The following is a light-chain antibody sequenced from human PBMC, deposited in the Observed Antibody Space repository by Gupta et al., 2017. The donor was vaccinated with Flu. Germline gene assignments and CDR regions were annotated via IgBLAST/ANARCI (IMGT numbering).Light chain of an antibody. CDR3: EQYGSSTLT. CDR1: QSIGENY. CDR2: GAS. V-gene: IGKV3-20*01. J-gene: IGKJ4*01. Sequence: EVVLTKSLDPLSLSQGERITLACRASQSIGENYVGWYKQKPGQAPRLLIHGASSRAAGIADRFSGSGSGTDFTLTISRLEPDDSAVYYCEQYGSSTLTFGGGTKVEIK.